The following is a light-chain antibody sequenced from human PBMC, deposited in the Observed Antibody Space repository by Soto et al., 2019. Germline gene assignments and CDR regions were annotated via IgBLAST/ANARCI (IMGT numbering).Light chain of an antibody. Sequence: EIVMTQSPATLSVSPGEIATLSCRASQSVSSYLAWYQQKPGQAPRLLIYDASNRATGIPARFSGSGSGTDFTLTISSLESEDFAVYYCQQRSNWPPITFGQGTRLEIK. J-gene: IGKJ5*01. CDR1: QSVSSY. CDR3: QQRSNWPPIT. V-gene: IGKV3-11*01. CDR2: DAS.